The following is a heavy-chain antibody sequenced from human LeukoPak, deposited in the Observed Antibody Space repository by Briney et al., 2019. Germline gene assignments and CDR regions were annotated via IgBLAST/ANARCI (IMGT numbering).Heavy chain of an antibody. CDR1: GGSFSGYY. CDR2: INHSGST. D-gene: IGHD3-3*01. CDR3: ARSAYDFWSGYYAKRFGP. Sequence: SETLSLTCAVYGGSFSGYYWSWIRQPPGKGLELIGEINHSGSTNYNPSLKSRVTISVDTSKNQFSLKLSSVTAADTAVYYCARSAYDFWSGYYAKRFGPWGQGTLGNGSS. V-gene: IGHV4-34*01. J-gene: IGHJ5*02.